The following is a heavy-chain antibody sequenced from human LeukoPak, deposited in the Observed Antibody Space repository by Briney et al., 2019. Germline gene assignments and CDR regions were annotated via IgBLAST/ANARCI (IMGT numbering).Heavy chain of an antibody. CDR2: MNPNSGNT. D-gene: IGHD2-2*01. CDR1: GYTFTSYD. Sequence: ASVKVSCKASGYTFTSYDINWVRQATGQGLEWMGWMNPNSGNTGYAQKFQGRVTITRNTSISTAYMELSSLRSEDTAVYYCAKGYCSSTSCSEGWPDYWGQGTLVTVSS. J-gene: IGHJ4*02. V-gene: IGHV1-8*03. CDR3: AKGYCSSTSCSEGWPDY.